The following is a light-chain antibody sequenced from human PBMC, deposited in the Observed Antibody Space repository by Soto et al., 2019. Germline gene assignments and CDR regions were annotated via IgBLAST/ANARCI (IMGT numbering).Light chain of an antibody. CDR2: DTS. CDR3: QQHIDWTPGT. Sequence: EIVVTQSPATLSVSPGERVTLSCRASQSVSTSLAWYQHRPGQAPRLLIYDTSTRAAGISARFSGSGSGTEFTLTISSLQSEDFAVYYCQQHIDWTPGTFGQGTAVEIK. V-gene: IGKV3-15*01. J-gene: IGKJ1*01. CDR1: QSVSTS.